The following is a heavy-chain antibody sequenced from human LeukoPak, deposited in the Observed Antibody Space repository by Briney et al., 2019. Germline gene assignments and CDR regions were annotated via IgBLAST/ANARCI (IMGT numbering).Heavy chain of an antibody. CDR1: GYTFTGYY. CDR3: ARSSSIARGNWFDP. Sequence: GASVKVSCKASGYTFTGYYMHWVRQAPGQGLEWMGWINPNSGRTNYAQKFQGRVTMTRDTSISTAYMELSRLRSDDTAVYYCARSSSIARGNWFDPWGQGTLVTVSS. V-gene: IGHV1-2*02. D-gene: IGHD2-2*01. CDR2: INPNSGRT. J-gene: IGHJ5*02.